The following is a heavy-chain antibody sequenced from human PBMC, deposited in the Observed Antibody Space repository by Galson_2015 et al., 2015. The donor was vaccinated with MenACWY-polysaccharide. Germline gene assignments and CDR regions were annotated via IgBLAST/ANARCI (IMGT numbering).Heavy chain of an antibody. D-gene: IGHD6-19*01. J-gene: IGHJ4*02. V-gene: IGHV1-8*01. CDR1: GYTFTSYD. Sequence: SVKVSCKAPGYTFTSYDINWVRQATGQGLEWMGWMNPNSGNTGYAQKFQGRVTMTRNTSISTAYMELSSLTSEDTAVYYCASTKAGTHYFDYWGQGTLVTVSS. CDR2: MNPNSGNT. CDR3: ASTKAGTHYFDY.